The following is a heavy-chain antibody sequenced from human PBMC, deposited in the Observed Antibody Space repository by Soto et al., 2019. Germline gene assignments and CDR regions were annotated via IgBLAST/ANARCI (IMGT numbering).Heavy chain of an antibody. J-gene: IGHJ5*02. V-gene: IGHV3-48*02. D-gene: IGHD3-10*01. CDR1: GFTFSSYS. CDR2: ISSSSSTI. Sequence: HPGGSLRLSCAASGFTFSSYSMNWVRQAPGKGLEWVSYISSSSSTIYYADSVKGRFTISRDNAKNSLYLQMNSLRDEDTAVYYCASLPYGSGSPNWFDPWGQGTLVTVSS. CDR3: ASLPYGSGSPNWFDP.